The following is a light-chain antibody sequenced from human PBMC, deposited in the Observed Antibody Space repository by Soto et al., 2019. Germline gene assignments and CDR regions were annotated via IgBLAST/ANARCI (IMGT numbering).Light chain of an antibody. CDR1: SSDVGGYNY. CDR2: DVS. V-gene: IGLV2-11*01. CDR3: CSYAGSYSYV. Sequence: QSALTQPRSVSGSPGQSVTISCTGTSSDVGGYNYVSWYQQHPGKAPKLMIFDVSTRPSGVPYRFSGSKSGNTASLTISGLQAEDEAYYYCCSYAGSYSYVFGTGTKLTVL. J-gene: IGLJ1*01.